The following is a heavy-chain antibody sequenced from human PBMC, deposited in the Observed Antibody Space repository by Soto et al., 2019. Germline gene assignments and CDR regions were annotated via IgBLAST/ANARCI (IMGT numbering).Heavy chain of an antibody. J-gene: IGHJ4*02. V-gene: IGHV1-18*01. D-gene: IGHD3-22*01. CDR1: GYTFTSYG. Sequence: QVQLVQSGAEVKKPEASVKVSCKASGYTFTSYGISWVRQAPGQGLEWMGWISAYNGNTNYAQKLQGRVTMTTDTSTSTDYMELRSLEADDTAVYYCAGDHPYYYDSSGYHNFDYWGQGTLVTVSS. CDR2: ISAYNGNT. CDR3: AGDHPYYYDSSGYHNFDY.